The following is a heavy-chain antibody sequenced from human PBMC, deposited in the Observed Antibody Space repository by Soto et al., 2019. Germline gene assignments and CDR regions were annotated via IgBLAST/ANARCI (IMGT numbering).Heavy chain of an antibody. V-gene: IGHV4-34*01. D-gene: IGHD6-6*01. CDR1: SGSFSGYY. CDR3: ARAPKVSGSSQTRPDF. CDR2: ISQSGNT. J-gene: IGHJ4*02. Sequence: SSETLSLTCSIYSGSFSGYYWSWIRQPPGKGLEWIGEISQSGNTNYSPSLKSRVSISIDTSKKQFSLNLASVSAADTAVYYCARAPKVSGSSQTRPDFWGQGTLVTVSS.